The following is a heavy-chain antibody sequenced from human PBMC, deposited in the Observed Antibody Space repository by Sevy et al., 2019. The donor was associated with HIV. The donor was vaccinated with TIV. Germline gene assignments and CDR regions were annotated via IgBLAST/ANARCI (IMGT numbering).Heavy chain of an antibody. D-gene: IGHD3-10*01. Sequence: GGSLRLSCEASGFSFSDYWMTWVRQAPGKGLEWVANMRQDGREKYYVDSVKGRFTISRDNAKNSLYLQMNSLRAEDTAVYYCARRVFGSGSRLGLGYWGQGTLVTVSS. V-gene: IGHV3-7*03. CDR3: ARRVFGSGSRLGLGY. CDR1: GFSFSDYW. J-gene: IGHJ4*02. CDR2: MRQDGREK.